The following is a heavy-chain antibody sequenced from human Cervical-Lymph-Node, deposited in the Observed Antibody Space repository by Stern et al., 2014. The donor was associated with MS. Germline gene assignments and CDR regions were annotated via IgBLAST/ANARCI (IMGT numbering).Heavy chain of an antibody. V-gene: IGHV3-30-3*01. CDR3: ARANGGLDY. J-gene: IGHJ4*02. D-gene: IGHD2-15*01. CDR2: ISYDGSEK. CDR1: GFTFRRFA. Sequence: QLVQSGGGVVQPGRSLRLSCAASGFTFRRFAFHWVRQAPGKGLEWVALISYDGSEKFYTDSVKGRFTISRDNSRKTLYLQMNSLRADDTAVYYCARANGGLDYWGQGTLVTVSS.